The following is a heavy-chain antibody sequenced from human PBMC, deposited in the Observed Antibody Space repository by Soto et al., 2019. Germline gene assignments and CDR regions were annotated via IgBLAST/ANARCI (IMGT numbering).Heavy chain of an antibody. Sequence: QVQLVGSGGGVVQPGRSLRLSCAASGFTFSSYGMHWVRQAPGKGLEWVAVIWYDGSNKYYADSVKGRFTISRDNSKNTLYLQMNSLRAEDTAVYYCAREGLAVVVVPAAKSLNWFDPWGQGTLVTVSS. D-gene: IGHD2-2*01. CDR2: IWYDGSNK. V-gene: IGHV3-33*01. J-gene: IGHJ5*02. CDR3: AREGLAVVVVPAAKSLNWFDP. CDR1: GFTFSSYG.